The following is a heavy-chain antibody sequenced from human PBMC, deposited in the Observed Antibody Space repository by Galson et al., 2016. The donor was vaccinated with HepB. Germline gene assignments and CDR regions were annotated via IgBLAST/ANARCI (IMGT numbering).Heavy chain of an antibody. CDR1: GDSVSSNSAA. V-gene: IGHV6-1*01. Sequence: CAISGDSVSSNSAAWNWIRQSPSRGLEWLGRTYYRSKWYHDYAVSVKSRITISPDTSKNQFSLQMNSVTPEDTAVYYCARAKVVLNYYYYYTMDVWGQGTTVTVSS. CDR3: ARAKVVLNYYYYYTMDV. CDR2: TYYRSKWYH. J-gene: IGHJ6*02. D-gene: IGHD2-2*01.